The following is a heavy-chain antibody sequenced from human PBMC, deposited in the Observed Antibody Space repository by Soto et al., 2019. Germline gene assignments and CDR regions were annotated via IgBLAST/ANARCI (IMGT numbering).Heavy chain of an antibody. D-gene: IGHD1-26*01. CDR1: GGSISSGGYS. Sequence: SETLSLTCAVSGGSISSGGYSWSWIRQPPGKGLEWIGYIYHSGSTYYNPSLKSRVTISVDRSKNQFSLKLSSVTAADTAVYYCARGGRSRNWFDPWGQGTLVTVSS. V-gene: IGHV4-30-2*01. CDR2: IYHSGST. CDR3: ARGGRSRNWFDP. J-gene: IGHJ5*02.